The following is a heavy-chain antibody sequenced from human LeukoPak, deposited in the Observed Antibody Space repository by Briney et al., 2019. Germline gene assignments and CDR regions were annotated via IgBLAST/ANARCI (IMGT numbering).Heavy chain of an antibody. D-gene: IGHD3-22*01. V-gene: IGHV3-21*01. Sequence: GGSLRLSCAAPGFTLSSYNMKWVRQAPGKGLGWVSSISSSSSYIYYADSVKGRFTISRDNAKNSLYLQMNSLRAEDTAVYYCARSGYYYDSSGPSRPLDYWGQGTLVTVSS. CDR2: ISSSSSYI. J-gene: IGHJ4*02. CDR1: GFTLSSYN. CDR3: ARSGYYYDSSGPSRPLDY.